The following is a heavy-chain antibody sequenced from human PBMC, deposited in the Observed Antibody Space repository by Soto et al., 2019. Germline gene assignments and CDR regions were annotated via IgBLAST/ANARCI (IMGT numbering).Heavy chain of an antibody. Sequence: PGGSLRLSCEASGFTFYSYDMYWARQAPGKGLEWISYISSSSSTIYYADSVKGRFTISRDNAKNSLYLQMNSLRDEDTAVYYCAREGGNLNWFDPWGQGTLVTVSS. D-gene: IGHD1-26*01. J-gene: IGHJ5*02. CDR2: ISSSSSTI. CDR1: GFTFYSYD. V-gene: IGHV3-48*02. CDR3: AREGGNLNWFDP.